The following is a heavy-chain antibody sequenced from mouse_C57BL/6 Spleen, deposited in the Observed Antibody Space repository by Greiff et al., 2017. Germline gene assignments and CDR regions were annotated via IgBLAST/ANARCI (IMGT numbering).Heavy chain of an antibody. CDR2: IDPEEGET. D-gene: IGHD1-1*01. J-gene: IGHJ2*01. CDR3: ARRLITTEVATDY. CDR1: GFNFKDSY. V-gene: IGHV14-2*01. Sequence: QLKEPGVEFVNPGAPVKWSCTAPGFNFKDSYMHWVKQRPEQGLEWIERIDPEEGETKSVPKFQGRATTTADTSSNTAYLQLSRLTSEDTAVYCCARRLITTEVATDYWGQGTTLTVSS.